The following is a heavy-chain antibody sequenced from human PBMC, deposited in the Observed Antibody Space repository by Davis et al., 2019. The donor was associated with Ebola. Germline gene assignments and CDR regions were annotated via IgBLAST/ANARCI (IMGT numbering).Heavy chain of an antibody. J-gene: IGHJ4*02. D-gene: IGHD4-23*01. CDR1: GFTFSSYA. CDR2: ISGSGGST. Sequence: PGGSLRLSCAASGFTFSSYAMSWARQAPGKGLEWVSAISGSGGSTYYADSVKGRFTISRDNSKNTLYLQMNSLRAEDTAVYYCAKDHDTVVITDGFDYWGQGTLVTVSS. CDR3: AKDHDTVVITDGFDY. V-gene: IGHV3-23*01.